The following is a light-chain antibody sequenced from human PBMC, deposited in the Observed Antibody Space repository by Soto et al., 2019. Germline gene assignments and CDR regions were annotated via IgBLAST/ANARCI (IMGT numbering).Light chain of an antibody. CDR2: RNN. J-gene: IGLJ2*01. CDR1: SSNIGSNY. CDR3: AAWDDSLSGVV. Sequence: QAVVTQPPSASGTPGQRVTISCSGSSSNIGSNYVFWYLHLPGTAPKLLIYRNNQRPSGVPDRFSGSKSGTSASLAISGLRSEDETDYYCAAWDDSLSGVVFGGGTKLTVL. V-gene: IGLV1-47*01.